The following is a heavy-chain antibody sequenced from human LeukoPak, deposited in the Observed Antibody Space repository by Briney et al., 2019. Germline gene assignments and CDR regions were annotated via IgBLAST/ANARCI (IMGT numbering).Heavy chain of an antibody. V-gene: IGHV3-15*01. Sequence: GGSLRLSCAASGFTFSNAWMSWVRQAPGKGLEWVGRIKSKTDGGTTDYAAPVKGRFTISRDDSKNTLYLQMNSLKTEDTAVYYCARAVEMATITDAFDIWGQGTMVTVSS. CDR3: ARAVEMATITDAFDI. D-gene: IGHD5-12*01. J-gene: IGHJ3*02. CDR1: GFTFSNAW. CDR2: IKSKTDGGTT.